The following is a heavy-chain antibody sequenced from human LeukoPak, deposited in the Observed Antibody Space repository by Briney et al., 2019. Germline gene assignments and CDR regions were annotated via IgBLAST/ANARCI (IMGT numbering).Heavy chain of an antibody. CDR2: FDPEDGET. J-gene: IGHJ4*02. CDR3: VTDPYTTTDDNNFEPQGAY. CDR1: GYTLTRLS. D-gene: IGHD5-24*01. Sequence: ASVKVSCKAPGYTLTRLSIHWVRQPSGKGLEWMGAFDPEDGETIYAQEFQGRATMTADTSADTAYMELSSLTSDDTAVYYCVTDPYTTTDDNNFEPQGAYWGQGTLVTVSS. V-gene: IGHV1-24*01.